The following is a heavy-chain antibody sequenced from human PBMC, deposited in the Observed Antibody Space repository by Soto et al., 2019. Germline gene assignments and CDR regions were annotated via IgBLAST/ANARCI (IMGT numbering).Heavy chain of an antibody. D-gene: IGHD2-15*01. V-gene: IGHV1-46*01. Sequence: ASVKVSCKASGYTFTSYYMHWVRQAPGQGLEWMGIINPSGGSTSYAQKFQGRVTMTRDTSTSTAYMELSSLRSEDTAVYYCARGYCSGGSCYPREDYYYYGMDVWGQGTTVTVSS. CDR1: GYTFTSYY. CDR2: INPSGGST. J-gene: IGHJ6*02. CDR3: ARGYCSGGSCYPREDYYYYGMDV.